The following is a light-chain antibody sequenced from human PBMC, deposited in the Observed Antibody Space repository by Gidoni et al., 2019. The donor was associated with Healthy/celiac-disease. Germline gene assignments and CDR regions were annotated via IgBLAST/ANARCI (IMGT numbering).Light chain of an antibody. Sequence: EIVLTQSPATLSLSPGERATLSCRASQSVSSYLAWYQQKPGQAPRLLIYAASNRATGIPASFSGSGSGTDFTLTISSLEPEDFAVYYCQQRSNWPLLTFGGGTKVEIK. J-gene: IGKJ4*01. CDR3: QQRSNWPLLT. CDR2: AAS. V-gene: IGKV3-11*01. CDR1: QSVSSY.